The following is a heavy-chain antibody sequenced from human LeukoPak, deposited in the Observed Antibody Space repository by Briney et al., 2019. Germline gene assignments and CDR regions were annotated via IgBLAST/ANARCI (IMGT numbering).Heavy chain of an antibody. CDR2: IYYSGST. Sequence: SETLSLTCTVSGGSISSYYWSWIRQPPGKGLEWIGYIYYSGSTNYNPSLKSRVTISVDTSKNQFSLKLSSVTAADTAVYYCASGPRARRYYYYGMDVWGQGTTVTVSS. CDR3: ASGPRARRYYYYGMDV. V-gene: IGHV4-59*12. CDR1: GGSISSYY. J-gene: IGHJ6*02.